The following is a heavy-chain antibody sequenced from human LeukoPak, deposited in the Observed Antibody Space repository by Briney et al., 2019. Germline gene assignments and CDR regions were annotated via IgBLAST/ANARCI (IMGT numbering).Heavy chain of an antibody. CDR2: IYYSGST. J-gene: IGHJ4*02. V-gene: IGHV4-59*11. Sequence: SETLSLTCTVYGGSISSHYGSWIRQPPGKGREWIGYIYYSGSTNYHPSLKSQVTIPVDTPKNQFSLKLSSVTAADPAVYYCVGGSTEVVTATINCGQGTLVTVSS. D-gene: IGHD2-21*02. CDR3: VGGSTEVVTATIN. CDR1: GGSISSHY.